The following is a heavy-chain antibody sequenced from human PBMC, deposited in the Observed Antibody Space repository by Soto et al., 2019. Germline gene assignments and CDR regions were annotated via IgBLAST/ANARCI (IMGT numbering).Heavy chain of an antibody. J-gene: IGHJ3*02. CDR2: INPNSGGT. CDR1: GYTFTGYY. CDR3: ARGWGVPYYYDSSGSSDAFDI. D-gene: IGHD3-22*01. V-gene: IGHV1-2*02. Sequence: ASVKVSCKASGYTFTGYYMHWVRQAPGQGLEWMGWINPNSGGTNYAQKFQGRVTMTRDTSISTAYMELSRLRSDDTAVYYCARGWGVPYYYDSSGSSDAFDIWGQGTMVTV.